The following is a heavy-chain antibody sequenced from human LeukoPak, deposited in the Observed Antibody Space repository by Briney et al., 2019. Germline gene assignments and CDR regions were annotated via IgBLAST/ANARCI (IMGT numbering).Heavy chain of an antibody. D-gene: IGHD3-22*01. CDR1: GFTFSSYS. V-gene: IGHV3-21*01. CDR3: ARGIVAPMRGAFDI. J-gene: IGHJ3*02. Sequence: GGSLRLSCAASGFTFSSYSMNWVRQAPGKGLEWVSSISSSSSYIYYADSVKGRFTISRDNAKNSLYLQMNSLRAEDTAVYYCARGIVAPMRGAFDIWGQGTMVTVSS. CDR2: ISSSSSYI.